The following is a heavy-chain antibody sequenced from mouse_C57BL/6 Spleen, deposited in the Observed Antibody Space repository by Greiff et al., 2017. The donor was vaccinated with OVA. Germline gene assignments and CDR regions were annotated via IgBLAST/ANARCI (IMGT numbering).Heavy chain of an antibody. Sequence: QVQLQQSGAELVKPGASVKISCKASGYAFSSYWMNWVKQRPGKGLEWIGQIYPGDGDTNYNGKFKGKATLTADKSSSTAYMQLSSLTSEDSAVYFCARSNWVYEGMDYWGQGTSVTVSS. J-gene: IGHJ4*01. CDR3: ARSNWVYEGMDY. CDR2: IYPGDGDT. CDR1: GYAFSSYW. D-gene: IGHD4-1*02. V-gene: IGHV1-80*01.